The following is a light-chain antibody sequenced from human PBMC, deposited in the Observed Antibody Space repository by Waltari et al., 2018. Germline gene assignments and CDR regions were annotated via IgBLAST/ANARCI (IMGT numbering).Light chain of an antibody. J-gene: IGKJ5*01. V-gene: IGKV3-20*01. CDR2: HAS. CDR3: QQYGSSSIT. Sequence: DIVLTQSPGTLSLSPGESVTLSCRASQSISSSYVAWYQQKSGQAPRLIMYHASTRATGIPDRFSGRGSVRDFNLTISGLEPEDCAVYYCQQYGSSSITFGQGTRLDIK. CDR1: QSISSSY.